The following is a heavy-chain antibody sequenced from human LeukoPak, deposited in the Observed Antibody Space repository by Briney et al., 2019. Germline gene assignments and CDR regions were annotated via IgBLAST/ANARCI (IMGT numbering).Heavy chain of an antibody. J-gene: IGHJ6*03. Sequence: GASVKVSRKASGYTFTCYYMHWVRQAPGQGLEWMGWINPNSGGTNYAQKFQGRVTMTRDTSISTAYMELSRLRSDDTAVYYCARDHMWWSPHPYYYMDVWGKGTTVTISS. D-gene: IGHD2-21*01. V-gene: IGHV1-2*02. CDR1: GYTFTCYY. CDR2: INPNSGGT. CDR3: ARDHMWWSPHPYYYMDV.